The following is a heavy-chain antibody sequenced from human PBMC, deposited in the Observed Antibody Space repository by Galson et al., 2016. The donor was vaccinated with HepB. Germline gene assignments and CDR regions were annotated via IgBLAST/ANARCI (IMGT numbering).Heavy chain of an antibody. V-gene: IGHV1-18*01. J-gene: IGHJ6*02. CDR1: DYSFTTYD. CDR2: ISAFNGNT. Sequence: SVKVSCKASDYSFTTYDISWVRQAPGQGLEWMGWISAFNGNTDFPQKFQGRFTLTTDKSTSTAYMELRSLRSDDTAVYYCAGLNGEAPRGSYNYYYGMDVWGQGTTVIVSS. D-gene: IGHD3-10*01. CDR3: AGLNGEAPRGSYNYYYGMDV.